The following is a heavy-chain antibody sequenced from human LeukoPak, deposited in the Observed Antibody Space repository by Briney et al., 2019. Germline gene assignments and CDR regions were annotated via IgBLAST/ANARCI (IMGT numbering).Heavy chain of an antibody. Sequence: PGGSLRLSCAASGFSFRTHSMHWIRQAPGKGLEWVAYISHDTTNQYCAESVTGRFTISRDNSKKSLYLHMNSLRPEDTAMYYCARDPDPRDYYGSGSRAAADYWGQGTLVTVSS. D-gene: IGHD3-10*01. CDR3: ARDPDPRDYYGSGSRAAADY. CDR1: GFSFRTHS. CDR2: ISHDTTNQ. J-gene: IGHJ4*02. V-gene: IGHV3-30*04.